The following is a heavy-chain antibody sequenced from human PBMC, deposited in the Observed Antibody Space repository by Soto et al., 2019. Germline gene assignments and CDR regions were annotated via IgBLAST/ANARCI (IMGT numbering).Heavy chain of an antibody. J-gene: IGHJ4*02. CDR2: ISSSSSTI. Sequence: GGSLRLSCAASGFTFSNYSMNWVRQAPGKGLEWVSYISSSSSTIYYADSVKGRFTIARDNAKNSLYLQMNSLRAEDTAVYYCARDSTSYYYDSSGYYSFLVDYWGQGTLVTVSS. CDR1: GFTFSNYS. CDR3: ARDSTSYYYDSSGYYSFLVDY. D-gene: IGHD3-22*01. V-gene: IGHV3-48*01.